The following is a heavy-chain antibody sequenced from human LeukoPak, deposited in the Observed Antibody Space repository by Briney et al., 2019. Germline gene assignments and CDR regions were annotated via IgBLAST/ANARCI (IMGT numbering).Heavy chain of an antibody. CDR2: IKSKTDGGTT. CDR1: GFIFSNAW. V-gene: IGHV3-15*01. J-gene: IGHJ4*02. D-gene: IGHD2-8*01. CDR3: TTYPMVYAMNY. Sequence: GVSLRLSCGASGFIFSNAWMTWVRQAPGKGLEWVGRIKSKTDGGTTDYAAPVKGRFIISRDDSKDTLFLQMNSLKTEDTAVYYCTTYPMVYAMNYWGQGTLVTVSS.